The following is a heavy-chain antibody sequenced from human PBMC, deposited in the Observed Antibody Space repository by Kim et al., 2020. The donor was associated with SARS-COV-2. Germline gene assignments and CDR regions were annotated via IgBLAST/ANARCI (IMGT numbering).Heavy chain of an antibody. D-gene: IGHD1-1*01. CDR3: AKFNGPYIDAWYNDY. CDR2: VSNRATRT. CDR1: GFSFSTYA. J-gene: IGHJ4*01. Sequence: GGSLRLSCAASGFSFSTYAMGWVRQAPGKGLEWVSSVSNRATRTDYADSVKGRFTISRDNSRNILYLQMSSLSAEDTAVYYCAKFNGPYIDAWYNDYWG. V-gene: IGHV3-23*01.